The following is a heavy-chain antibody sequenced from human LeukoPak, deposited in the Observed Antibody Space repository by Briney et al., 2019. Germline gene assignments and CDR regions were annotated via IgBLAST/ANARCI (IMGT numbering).Heavy chain of an antibody. CDR3: ARDRGIAAADNWFDP. D-gene: IGHD6-13*01. Sequence: ASVTVSCKASGYTFTSYGISWVRQAPGQGLEWMGWISAYNGNTNYAQKLQGRVTMTTDTSTSTAYMELRSLRSDDTAVYYCARDRGIAAADNWFDPWGQGTLVTVSS. CDR2: ISAYNGNT. CDR1: GYTFTSYG. V-gene: IGHV1-18*01. J-gene: IGHJ5*02.